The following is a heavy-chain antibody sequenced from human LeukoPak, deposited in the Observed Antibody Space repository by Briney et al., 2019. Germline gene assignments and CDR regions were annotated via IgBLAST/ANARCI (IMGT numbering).Heavy chain of an antibody. J-gene: IGHJ6*02. V-gene: IGHV4-30-2*01. Sequence: ASETLSLTCAVSGGSISSGGYSWSWIRQPPGKGLEWIGHIYHSGSTYYNPSLKSRVTISVDRSKNQFSLKLSSVTAADTAVYYCARDMHDYMLFNYYGMDVWGQGTTVTVSS. CDR3: ARDMHDYMLFNYYGMDV. D-gene: IGHD4-11*01. CDR2: IYHSGST. CDR1: GGSISSGGYS.